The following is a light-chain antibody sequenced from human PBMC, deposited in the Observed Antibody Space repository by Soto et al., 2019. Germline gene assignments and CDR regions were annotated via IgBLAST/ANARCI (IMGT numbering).Light chain of an antibody. J-gene: IGKJ3*01. CDR2: DAS. V-gene: IGKV1-33*01. Sequence: DIQMTQSPSSLSASVGDRVTITCQASQDITSYLNWYQHKPGKAPKLLIYDASILEAGVPPRFSGSGSGTDFTLTISSLQPEAVATYYCQRCDYLPIFGPGTTVDFK. CDR3: QRCDYLPI. CDR1: QDITSY.